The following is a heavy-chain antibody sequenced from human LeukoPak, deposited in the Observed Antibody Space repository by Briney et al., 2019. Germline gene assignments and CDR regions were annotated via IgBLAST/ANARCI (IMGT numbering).Heavy chain of an antibody. Sequence: PSETLSLTCTVSGGSISTSNYYWGWIRQPPGKGLEWIGNIFYSGSTYYSPSLRSRVTISLDTSRNQFSLKLNSVTAADTAVYYCARTEPSGTTSHWGQGTLVTVSS. CDR3: ARTEPSGTTSH. J-gene: IGHJ4*02. CDR1: GGSISTSNYY. V-gene: IGHV4-39*07. CDR2: IFYSGST. D-gene: IGHD1-1*01.